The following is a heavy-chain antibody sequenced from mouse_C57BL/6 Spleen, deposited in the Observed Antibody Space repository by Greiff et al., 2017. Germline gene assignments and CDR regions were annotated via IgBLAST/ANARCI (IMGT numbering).Heavy chain of an antibody. CDR1: GYTFTSYG. CDR2: IYPRSGNT. V-gene: IGHV1-81*01. Sequence: VQLQQSGAELARPGASVKLSCKASGYTFTSYGISWVKQRTGPGLEWIGEIYPRSGNTYYNEKFKGKATLTADKSSSTAYMELRSLTSEDSAVYFCARTGIYYGNYDYAMDYWGQGTSVTVSS. J-gene: IGHJ4*01. D-gene: IGHD2-1*01. CDR3: ARTGIYYGNYDYAMDY.